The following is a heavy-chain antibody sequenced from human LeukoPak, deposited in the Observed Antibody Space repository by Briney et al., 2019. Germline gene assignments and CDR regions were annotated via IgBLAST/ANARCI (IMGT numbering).Heavy chain of an antibody. D-gene: IGHD2-15*01. CDR3: ARDRVGYCSGGSCYPNWFDP. CDR2: ISAYNGNT. J-gene: IGHJ5*02. V-gene: IGHV1-18*01. CDR1: GYTFTSYG. Sequence: GASVKVSCKASGYTFTSYGISWVRQAPGQGLEWMGWISAYNGNTNYAQKLQGRVTMTTDTSTSTAYMELRSLRSDDTAVYYCARDRVGYCSGGSCYPNWFDPWGQGTLVTVSS.